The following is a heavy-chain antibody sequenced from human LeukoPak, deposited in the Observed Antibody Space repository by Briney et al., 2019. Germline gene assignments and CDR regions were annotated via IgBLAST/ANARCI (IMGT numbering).Heavy chain of an antibody. CDR1: GYTFTDHY. D-gene: IGHD3-10*01. Sequence: ASVNVSCKASGYTFTDHYVHWVRQAPGQGLEWMGITNPNGGTTHYAPKFQGRVTITRGMSTSTVYMELSSLRSEDTAVYYCARAGGYGSGRKGFDYWGQGTLVTVSS. V-gene: IGHV1-46*01. CDR3: ARAGGYGSGRKGFDY. J-gene: IGHJ4*02. CDR2: TNPNGGTT.